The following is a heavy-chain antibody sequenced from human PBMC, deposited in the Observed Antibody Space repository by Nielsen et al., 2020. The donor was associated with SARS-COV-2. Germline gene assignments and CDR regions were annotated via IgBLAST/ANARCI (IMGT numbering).Heavy chain of an antibody. D-gene: IGHD3-16*02. J-gene: IGHJ4*02. CDR3: ATGQVAYYDYVWGSYPTPYYFDY. V-gene: IGHV4-59*01. Sequence: WLRQPPGKGLEWIGYIYYSGSTNYNPSLKSRVTISVDTSKNQFSLKLSSVTAADTAVYYCATGQVAYYDYVWGSYPTPYYFDYWGQGTLVTVSS. CDR2: IYYSGST.